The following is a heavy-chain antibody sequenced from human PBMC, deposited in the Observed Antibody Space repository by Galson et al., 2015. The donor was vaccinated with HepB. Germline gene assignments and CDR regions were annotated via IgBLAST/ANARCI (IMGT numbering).Heavy chain of an antibody. V-gene: IGHV6-1*01. J-gene: IGHJ2*01. Sequence: CAISGDSVPSNSASWNWIRRSPSRGLEWLGRTYYRSKWYNDYALSVKGRITVTPDTSKNQFSLQLNSVTPEDTAVYYCAREGAWYFDLWGRGTLITVSS. CDR2: TYYRSKWYN. CDR1: GDSVPSNSAS. D-gene: IGHD1-26*01. CDR3: AREGAWYFDL.